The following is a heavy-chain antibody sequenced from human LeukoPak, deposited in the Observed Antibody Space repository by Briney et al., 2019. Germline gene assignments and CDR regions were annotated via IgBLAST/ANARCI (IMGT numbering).Heavy chain of an antibody. Sequence: PGRSLRLSCAASGFTFDEYAMHWVRHAPGKGLEWGSGISYGSDTIVYADSVKGRFTISRDNAKNSLYLQMNSLRAEDMALYYCAKDRSPYSSSSMIDYWGQGTLVTVSS. CDR3: AKDRSPYSSSSMIDY. CDR1: GFTFDEYA. CDR2: ISYGSDTI. V-gene: IGHV3-9*03. D-gene: IGHD6-6*01. J-gene: IGHJ4*02.